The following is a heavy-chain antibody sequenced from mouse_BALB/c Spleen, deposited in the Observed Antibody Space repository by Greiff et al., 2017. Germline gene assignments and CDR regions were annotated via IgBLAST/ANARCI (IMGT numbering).Heavy chain of an antibody. CDR3: ARREGDWYFDV. V-gene: IGHV5-15*02. Sequence: EVMLVESGGGLVQPGGSRKLSCAASGFTFSDYGMAWVRQAPGKGPEWVAFISNLAYSIYYADTVTGRFTISRENAKNTMYLEMSSLRSEDTAMYYCARREGDWYFDVWGEGTTVTVSS. CDR1: GFTFSDYG. CDR2: ISNLAYSI. J-gene: IGHJ1*01.